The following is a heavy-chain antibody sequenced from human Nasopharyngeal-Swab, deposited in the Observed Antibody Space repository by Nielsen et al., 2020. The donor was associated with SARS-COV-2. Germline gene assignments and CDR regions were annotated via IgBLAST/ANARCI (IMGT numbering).Heavy chain of an antibody. CDR1: GFTFSSYA. Sequence: SCAASGFTFSSYAMSWVRQAPGKGLERVSAISGSGGSTYYADSVKGRFTISRDNSKNTLYLQMNSLRAEDTAVYYCAKAIVVVPAAMGGYYYYGMDVWGQGTTVTVSS. J-gene: IGHJ6*02. CDR2: ISGSGGST. V-gene: IGHV3-23*01. CDR3: AKAIVVVPAAMGGYYYYGMDV. D-gene: IGHD2-2*01.